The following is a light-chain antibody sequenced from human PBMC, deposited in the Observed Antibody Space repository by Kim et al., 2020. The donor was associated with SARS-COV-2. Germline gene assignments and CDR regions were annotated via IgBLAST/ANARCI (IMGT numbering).Light chain of an antibody. V-gene: IGLV4-60*03. J-gene: IGLJ3*02. Sequence: QLVLTQSSSASASLGSSVKLTCTLSSGHSSHIIAWHQQQPGKAPRYLMKLESTGNYKRGSGIPDRFSGSTSGADRFLTISNLQSEDEADYYCETWDSHTWVFGGGTQLTVL. CDR1: SGHSSHI. CDR2: LESTGNY. CDR3: ETWDSHTWV.